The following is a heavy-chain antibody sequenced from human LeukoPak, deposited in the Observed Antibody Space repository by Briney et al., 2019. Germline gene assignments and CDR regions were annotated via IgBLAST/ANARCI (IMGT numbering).Heavy chain of an antibody. Sequence: GGSLRLSCAASGFTFSSCAMSWVRQAPGKGLEWVSAISGSGRSTYYADSVKGRFTISRDNSKNTLYLQMNSLRVEDTAVYYCARRVVVAAAPYYFDYWGQGTLVAVSS. CDR3: ARRVVVAAAPYYFDY. D-gene: IGHD2-2*01. V-gene: IGHV3-23*01. J-gene: IGHJ4*02. CDR2: ISGSGRST. CDR1: GFTFSSCA.